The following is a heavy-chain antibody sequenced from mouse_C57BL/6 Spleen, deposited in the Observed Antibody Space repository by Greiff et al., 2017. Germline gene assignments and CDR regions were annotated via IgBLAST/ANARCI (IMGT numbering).Heavy chain of an antibody. CDR1: GYTFTSYW. Sequence: VKLLESGAELVKPGASVKMSCKASGYTFTSYWITWVKQRPGQGLEWIGDIYPGSGSTNYNEKFKSKATLTVDTSSSTAYMQLSSLTSEDSAVYYCARSEGGYYGSNWGQGTSVTVSS. CDR2: IYPGSGST. V-gene: IGHV1-55*01. D-gene: IGHD1-1*01. J-gene: IGHJ4*01. CDR3: ARSEGGYYGSN.